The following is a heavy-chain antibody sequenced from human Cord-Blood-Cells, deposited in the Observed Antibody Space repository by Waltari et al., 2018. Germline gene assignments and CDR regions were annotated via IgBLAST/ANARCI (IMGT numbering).Heavy chain of an antibody. Sequence: QVQLVQSGAEVKKPGSSVKVSCKAAGGTFSSYAISCVRQAPGQGLEWMGGIIPIFGTANYAQKFQGRVPITADESPSTAYLQLSSLRSEDTAVYYCARVYYDSSGYYYFDYWGQGTLVTVSS. CDR3: ARVYYDSSGYYYFDY. CDR1: GGTFSSYA. J-gene: IGHJ4*02. D-gene: IGHD3-22*01. CDR2: IIPIFGTA. V-gene: IGHV1-69*01.